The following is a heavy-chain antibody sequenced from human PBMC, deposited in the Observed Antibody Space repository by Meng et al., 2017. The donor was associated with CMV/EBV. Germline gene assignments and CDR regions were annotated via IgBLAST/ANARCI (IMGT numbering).Heavy chain of an antibody. CDR1: GGSISSGDYY. CDR3: ARVMGPNRTPYYFDY. J-gene: IGHJ4*02. Sequence: VQPQESGPGLVKPSQTLSLTCTVSGGSISSGDYYWSWIRQPPGKGLEWIGYIYYSGSTYYNPSLKSRVTISVDTSKNQFSLKLSSVTAADTAVYYCARVMGPNRTPYYFDYWGQGTLVTVSS. V-gene: IGHV4-30-4*08. D-gene: IGHD1-14*01. CDR2: IYYSGST.